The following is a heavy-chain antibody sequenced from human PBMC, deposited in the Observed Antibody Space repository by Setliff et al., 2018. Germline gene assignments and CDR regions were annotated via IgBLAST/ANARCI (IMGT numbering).Heavy chain of an antibody. CDR2: ISSSSGTI. CDR1: GFTFSNYK. CDR3: ARGGPRQGGAFDI. V-gene: IGHV3-48*01. Sequence: LRLSCAASGFTFSNYKMNWVRQAPGKGLQWVSYISSSSGTIYYADSVKGRFTISRDNAKNSLYLQMNSLRAEDTAVYYCARGGPRQGGAFDIWGQGTMVTVSS. J-gene: IGHJ3*02.